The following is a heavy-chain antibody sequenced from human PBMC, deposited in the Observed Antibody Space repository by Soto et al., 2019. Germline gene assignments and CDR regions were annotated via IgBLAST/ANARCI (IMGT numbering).Heavy chain of an antibody. Sequence: ASVKVSCTASGYTFTSYGISCVRQAPGQGLEWMGWISAYNGNTNYAQKLQGRVTMTTDTSTSTAYMELRSLRSDDTAVYYCASYYDILTGPGAFDIWGQGTMVTVSS. CDR1: GYTFTSYG. J-gene: IGHJ3*02. V-gene: IGHV1-18*01. D-gene: IGHD3-9*01. CDR2: ISAYNGNT. CDR3: ASYYDILTGPGAFDI.